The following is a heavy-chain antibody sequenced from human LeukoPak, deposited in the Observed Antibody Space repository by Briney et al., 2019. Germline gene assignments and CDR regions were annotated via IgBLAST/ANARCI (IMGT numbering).Heavy chain of an antibody. CDR2: INHSGST. Sequence: RTSETLSLTCAVYGGSFSGYYWSWIRQPPGKGLEWIGEINHSGSTNYNPSLKSRVTISVDTSKNQFSLKLSSVTAADTAVYYCARGRQLGDFDYWGQGTLVTVSS. CDR1: GGSFSGYY. CDR3: ARGRQLGDFDY. J-gene: IGHJ4*02. D-gene: IGHD6-6*01. V-gene: IGHV4-34*01.